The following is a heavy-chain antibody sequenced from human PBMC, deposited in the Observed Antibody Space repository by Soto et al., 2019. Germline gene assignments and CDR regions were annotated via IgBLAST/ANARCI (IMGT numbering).Heavy chain of an antibody. CDR2: ISYSGNT. D-gene: IGHD3-3*01. J-gene: IGHJ3*02. V-gene: IGHV4-31*03. CDR1: GGSFSGGGYY. CDR3: ARTSIFGVVLNAFDI. Sequence: QVQLQESGPGLVKPSQSLSLTCTVSGGSFSGGGYYWSWIRQHPGKGLEWMGYISYSGNTKYKPSLQSRMTISVDTSENQFSLRLTSVTAADTAIYFCARTSIFGVVLNAFDIWGQGTLVTVSS.